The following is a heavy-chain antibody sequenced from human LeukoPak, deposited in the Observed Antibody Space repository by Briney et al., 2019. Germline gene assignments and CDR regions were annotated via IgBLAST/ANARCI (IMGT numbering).Heavy chain of an antibody. D-gene: IGHD3-3*01. J-gene: IGHJ5*02. Sequence: GASVKVSCKASGYTFTSCDINWVRQATGQGLEWMGWMNPNSGNTGYAQKFQGRVTITRNTSISTAYMELSSLRSEDTAVYYCARNRRGTSWSGYINCFDPWGQGTLVTVSS. CDR2: MNPNSGNT. CDR1: GYTFTSCD. CDR3: ARNRRGTSWSGYINCFDP. V-gene: IGHV1-8*03.